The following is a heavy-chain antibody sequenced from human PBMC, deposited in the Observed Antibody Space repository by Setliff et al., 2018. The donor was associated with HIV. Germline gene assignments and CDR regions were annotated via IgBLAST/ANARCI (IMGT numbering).Heavy chain of an antibody. CDR3: VNPSGAMGDFDS. J-gene: IGHJ4*02. V-gene: IGHV4-4*09. Sequence: SETLSLTCTVSGGSITNYYWSWIRQPPGKGLEWIGYIYFSGNTNYNPSLKSRVTISVDTSKNQFSLKLSSVNAADTAVYYCVNPSGAMGDFDSWGQGTLVTVSS. CDR2: IYFSGNT. CDR1: GGSITNYY. D-gene: IGHD3-16*01.